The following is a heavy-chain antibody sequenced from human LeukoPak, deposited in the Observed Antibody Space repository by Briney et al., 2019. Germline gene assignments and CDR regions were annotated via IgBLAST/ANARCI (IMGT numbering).Heavy chain of an antibody. CDR2: INSDGSST. V-gene: IGHV3-74*01. CDR3: ARGAVNMVRGVTTYNYYYYMDV. Sequence: PGGSLRLSCAASVFTFSSYWMHWVRQAPGKGLVWVSRINSDGSSTSYADSVKGRFTISRDNAKNTLYLQMNSLRAEDTAVYYCARGAVNMVRGVTTYNYYYYMDVWGKGTTVTISS. D-gene: IGHD3-10*01. J-gene: IGHJ6*03. CDR1: VFTFSSYW.